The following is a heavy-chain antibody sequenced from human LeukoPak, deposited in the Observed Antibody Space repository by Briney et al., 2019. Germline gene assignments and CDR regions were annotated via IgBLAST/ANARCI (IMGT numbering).Heavy chain of an antibody. CDR3: ARGDSSGWGYFEY. J-gene: IGHJ4*02. V-gene: IGHV3-43D*03. D-gene: IGHD6-19*01. CDR1: GFTFDDYA. CDR2: ISWDGGST. Sequence: GGSLRLSCAASGFTFDDYAMHWVRQAPGKGLEWVSLISWDGGSTYYADSVRGRFTISRDNSKNSLYLQMNSLRTEDTALYYCARGDSSGWGYFEYWGQGTLVTVSS.